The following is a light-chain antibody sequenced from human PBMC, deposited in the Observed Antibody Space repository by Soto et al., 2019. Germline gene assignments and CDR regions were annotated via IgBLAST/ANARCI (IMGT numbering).Light chain of an antibody. Sequence: DIQMTQSPSSLSASVGDRVTITCRASQGIRTDLGWYQQKPGQAPQHLIYAASSLQSGVPSRFSGSGSCTEFTLTISSLQPEDFATDYCLHYYSYPWTFGQGTKVEIK. V-gene: IGKV1-17*01. CDR2: AAS. CDR1: QGIRTD. J-gene: IGKJ1*01. CDR3: LHYYSYPWT.